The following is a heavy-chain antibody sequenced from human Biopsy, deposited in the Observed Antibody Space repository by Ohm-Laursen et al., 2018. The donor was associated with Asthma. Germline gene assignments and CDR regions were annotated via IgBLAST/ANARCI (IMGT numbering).Heavy chain of an antibody. J-gene: IGHJ6*02. V-gene: IGHV1-69*10. CDR2: LIPDLGTT. CDR3: ASGCSCADRIVYYCSSLKV. Sequence: SVKVSCKASGDTFSNYAIRWVRQAPGQGLEWMGGLIPDLGTTEHAQMFEGRVTITANKSTSTAYMELSSLSSEDTAVYYCASGCSCADRIVYYCSSLKVWGQGTPVTVSS. D-gene: IGHD5-12*01. CDR1: GDTFSNYA.